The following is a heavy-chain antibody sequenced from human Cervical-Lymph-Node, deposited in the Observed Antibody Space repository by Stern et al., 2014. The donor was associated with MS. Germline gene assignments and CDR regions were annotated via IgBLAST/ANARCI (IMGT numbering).Heavy chain of an antibody. D-gene: IGHD4-17*01. J-gene: IGHJ4*02. V-gene: IGHV5-51*01. CDR1: ENIFSNFW. CDR2: IYPDDSDT. CDR3: ARHYGYYFDF. Sequence: VQLVQSGVEVKKPGESLKISCKVSENIFSNFWIGWLRQMPGTGLEYVGIIYPDDSDTKYSPSFEGQVTISADKSINTAYLHWSSLKASDTAIYYCARHYGYYFDFWGQGTLVTVSS.